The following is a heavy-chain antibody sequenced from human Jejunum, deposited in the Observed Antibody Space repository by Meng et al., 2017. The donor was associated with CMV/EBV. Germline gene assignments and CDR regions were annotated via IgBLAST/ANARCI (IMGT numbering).Heavy chain of an antibody. CDR1: FSFSTYW. CDR3: ARIYDFWSGHYGMDV. D-gene: IGHD3-3*01. V-gene: IGHV3-7*01. Sequence: FSFSTYWMGWVRQAPGKELEWVANINQDGGEIYYVDSLKGLFTVSRDNAQNSLFLQLNSLRAEDAAVYFCARIYDFWSGHYGMDVWVQGTTVTVSS. CDR2: INQDGGEI. J-gene: IGHJ6*02.